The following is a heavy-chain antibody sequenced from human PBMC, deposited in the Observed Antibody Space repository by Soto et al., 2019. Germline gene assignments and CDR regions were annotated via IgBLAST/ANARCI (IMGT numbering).Heavy chain of an antibody. CDR3: ARAGGLGAVAVDY. J-gene: IGHJ4*02. V-gene: IGHV4-30-2*01. CDR1: VGSISSGGYY. Sequence: QLQLQESGSGRVKPSQTLSLTCAVSVGSISSGGYYWSWIRQPPVKGLEWIGYIYHSGITYYNPSLKSRVTISVDRSTSQVSLKLSSVTAADTAVYYCARAGGLGAVAVDYWGQGTLVTVSS. CDR2: IYHSGIT. D-gene: IGHD6-19*01.